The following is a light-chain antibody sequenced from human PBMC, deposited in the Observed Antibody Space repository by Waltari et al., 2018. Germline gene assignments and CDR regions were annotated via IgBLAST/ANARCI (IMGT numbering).Light chain of an antibody. V-gene: IGKV1-39*01. CDR1: QTIGSS. J-gene: IGKJ2*01. CDR2: AAS. CDR3: QQSYSVPHT. Sequence: DIQMTQSQSSLSASVGDRVTITCRASQTIGSSLNWHQQKPGKAPKLLIYAASTLQSGVPSRFSGSGSGTDFTLTISSLQPEDFATYYCQQSYSVPHTFGQGSNLEIK.